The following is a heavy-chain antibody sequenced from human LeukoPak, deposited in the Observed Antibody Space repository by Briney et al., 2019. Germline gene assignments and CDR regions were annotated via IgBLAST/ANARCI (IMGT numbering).Heavy chain of an antibody. Sequence: GASVKVSCKASGYTFANYAMHWVRQAPGQRLEWMGWINAGNGNTKYSQKFQGRVTITRDTSASTAYMELSSLRSEDTAVYYCARVAGRIAAAGSSVYYFDYWGQGTLVTVSS. V-gene: IGHV1-3*01. CDR2: INAGNGNT. CDR1: GYTFANYA. D-gene: IGHD6-13*01. J-gene: IGHJ4*02. CDR3: ARVAGRIAAAGSSVYYFDY.